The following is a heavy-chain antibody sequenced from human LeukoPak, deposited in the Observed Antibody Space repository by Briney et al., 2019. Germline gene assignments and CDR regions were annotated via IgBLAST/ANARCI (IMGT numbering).Heavy chain of an antibody. CDR3: ARGPSLYDILTGCYYYYYYYMDV. V-gene: IGHV1-2*02. CDR1: GYTFTGYY. CDR2: INPNSGGT. D-gene: IGHD3-9*01. J-gene: IGHJ6*03. Sequence: VASVKVSCKASGYTFTGYYMHWVRQAPGQGLEWMGWINPNSGGTNYAQKFQGRVTMTRNTSISTAYMELSSLRSEDTAVYYCARGPSLYDILTGCYYYYYYYMDVWGKGTTVTISS.